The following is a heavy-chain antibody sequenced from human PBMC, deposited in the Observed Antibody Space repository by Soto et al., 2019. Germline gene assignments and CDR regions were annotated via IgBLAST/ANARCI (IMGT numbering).Heavy chain of an antibody. CDR1: GFKFDDYA. Sequence: ESGGNLARPGESLRLSCAASGFKFDDYAFHWVRQVPGKGPEWVSGINWNGAYSGYADSVKGRFTISRDNAGNSVYLQMASLRPEDTALYYCARVHSSGWYVEPYDAWGQGTMVTVSS. D-gene: IGHD6-19*01. CDR2: INWNGAYS. V-gene: IGHV3-9*01. J-gene: IGHJ3*01. CDR3: ARVHSSGWYVEPYDA.